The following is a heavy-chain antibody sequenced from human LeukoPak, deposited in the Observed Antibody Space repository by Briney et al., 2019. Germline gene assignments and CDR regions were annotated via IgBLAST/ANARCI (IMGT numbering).Heavy chain of an antibody. CDR2: INPNSGGT. J-gene: IGHJ6*03. Sequence: ASVKVSCKASGYTFTSYDINWVRQAPGQGLEWMGWINPNSGGTNYAQKFQGRVTMTTDTSTSTAYMELRSLRSDDTAVYYCARDTVCSSTSCYAGVYYYYMDVGGKGTTVTVSS. CDR1: GYTFTSYD. CDR3: ARDTVCSSTSCYAGVYYYYMDV. V-gene: IGHV1-18*01. D-gene: IGHD2-2*01.